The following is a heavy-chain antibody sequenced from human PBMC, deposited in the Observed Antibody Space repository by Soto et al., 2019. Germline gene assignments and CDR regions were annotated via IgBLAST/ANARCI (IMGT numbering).Heavy chain of an antibody. D-gene: IGHD1-26*01. CDR3: ATRSATFFFYGMDV. CDR1: GGSITAGNYV. J-gene: IGHJ6*02. Sequence: SETLSLTCTVSGGSITAGNYVLTWIRQSPGKGLEWIGYISYSGTYYNPSLKSRLTISIDTSKNQLSLQATSVTAADTAVYYCATRSATFFFYGMDVWGQGTTVTVSS. CDR2: ISYSGT. V-gene: IGHV4-30-4*01.